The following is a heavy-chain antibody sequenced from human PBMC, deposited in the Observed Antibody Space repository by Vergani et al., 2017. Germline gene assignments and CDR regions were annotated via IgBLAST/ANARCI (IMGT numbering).Heavy chain of an antibody. V-gene: IGHV4-38-2*02. Sequence: QVQLQESGPGLVKPSETLSLTCTVSGYSISSGHYWGWIRQPPGKGLEWIGSIYHSGSTYYNPSLKSRVTISVDTSKNQFSLKLSSVTAADTAVYYCARVMYRDEASTGYRLEGMDIWGQGTTVTVSS. CDR2: IYHSGST. CDR3: ARVMYRDEASTGYRLEGMDI. J-gene: IGHJ6*02. D-gene: IGHD3-9*01. CDR1: GYSISSGHY.